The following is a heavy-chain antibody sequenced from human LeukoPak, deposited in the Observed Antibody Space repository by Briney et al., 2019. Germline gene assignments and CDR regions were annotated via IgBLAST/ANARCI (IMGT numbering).Heavy chain of an antibody. V-gene: IGHV4-38-2*02. CDR2: IHHSGCH. J-gene: IGHJ4*02. D-gene: IGHD3-22*01. CDR1: GYSISSDCY. CDR3: ARAPRDSSGYYTRSFDY. Sequence: SGTLSLTCTVSGYSISSDCYWGWIRQPPGEGLEWSGGIHHSGCHYSYPSLKSRVTISVDTSRNQFSLKLSSVTAADTAVYYCARAPRDSSGYYTRSFDYWGQGTLVTVSS.